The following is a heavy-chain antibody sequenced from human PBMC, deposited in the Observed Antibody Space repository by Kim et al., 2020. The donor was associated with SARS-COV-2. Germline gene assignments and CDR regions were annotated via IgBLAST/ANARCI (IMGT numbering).Heavy chain of an antibody. Sequence: SETLSLTCTVSGGSISSYYWSWIRQPPGKGLEWIGYIYYSGSTNYNPSLKSRVTISVDTSKNQFSLKLSSVTAADTAVYYCARESSPNDYGGNYLDYWGQGTLVTVSS. CDR3: ARESSPNDYGGNYLDY. CDR1: GGSISSYY. D-gene: IGHD4-17*01. CDR2: IYYSGST. J-gene: IGHJ4*02. V-gene: IGHV4-59*01.